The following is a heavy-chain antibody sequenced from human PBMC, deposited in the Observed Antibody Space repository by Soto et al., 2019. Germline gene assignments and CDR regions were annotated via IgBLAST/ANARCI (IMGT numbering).Heavy chain of an antibody. CDR3: VGGDQYYAMDV. D-gene: IGHD2-2*01. V-gene: IGHV3-30-3*01. CDR1: GFTISTYF. CDR2: ISYDGSNK. Sequence: QVQLVESVGGVVQPGRSLRVSCAASGFTISTYFMYWVRQAPGKGLEWVAAISYDGSNKHYSDSVKGRFTISRDNSKNTLYLQMNSLRDEDTSVSYCVGGDQYYAMDVWGQGSTVPVSS. J-gene: IGHJ6*02.